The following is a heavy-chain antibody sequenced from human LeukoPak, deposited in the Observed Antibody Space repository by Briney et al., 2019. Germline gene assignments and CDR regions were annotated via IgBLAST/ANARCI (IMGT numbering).Heavy chain of an antibody. Sequence: GASVKVSCEASGYTFTGYYMHWVRQATGQGLEWMGWMNPNSGNTGYAQKFQGRVTMTRNTSISTAYMELSSLRSEDTAVYYCARGGIMASSSPMDYWGQGTLVTVSS. J-gene: IGHJ4*02. CDR3: ARGGIMASSSPMDY. CDR1: GYTFTGYY. CDR2: MNPNSGNT. V-gene: IGHV1-8*02. D-gene: IGHD6-13*01.